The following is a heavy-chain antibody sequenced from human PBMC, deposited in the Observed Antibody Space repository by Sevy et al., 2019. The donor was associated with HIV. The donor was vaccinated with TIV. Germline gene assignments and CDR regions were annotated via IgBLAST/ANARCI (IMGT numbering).Heavy chain of an antibody. V-gene: IGHV3-7*04. CDR3: ARGYSNLRGYSYGTYYFDY. J-gene: IGHJ4*01. D-gene: IGHD5-18*01. CDR1: GFTFSSYW. CDR2: IKQDGSEK. Sequence: GGSLRLSCAASGFTFSSYWMSWVRQAPGKGLEWVANIKQDGSEKYYVDSVKGRFTISRDNAKNSLYLQMNSLRAEDTAVYYCARGYSNLRGYSYGTYYFDYWCHGTLVTVSS.